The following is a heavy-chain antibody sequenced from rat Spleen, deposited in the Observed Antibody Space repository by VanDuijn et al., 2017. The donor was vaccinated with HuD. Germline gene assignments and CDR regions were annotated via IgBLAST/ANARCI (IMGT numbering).Heavy chain of an antibody. V-gene: IGHV3-3*01. CDR3: ARSDGVHYYLPFAD. J-gene: IGHJ3*01. Sequence: EVQLQESGPGPVKVSESLSLTCSVTGHSITSSYRWNWIRKFPGNKLEWMGYINSAGTTNYNPSLKSRIYITRDTSKNQFFLQVNSVSSEDTATYYCARSDGVHYYLPFADWGQGTLVTASS. CDR2: INSAGTT. CDR1: GHSITSSYR. D-gene: IGHD1-1*01.